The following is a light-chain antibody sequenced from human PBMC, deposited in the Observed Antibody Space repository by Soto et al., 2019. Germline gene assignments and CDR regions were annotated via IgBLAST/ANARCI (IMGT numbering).Light chain of an antibody. CDR1: QSVSSSY. V-gene: IGKV3-20*01. CDR3: QQYRSSPPVT. Sequence: EIVLTQSPGTLSLSPGERATLSCRASQSVSSSYLAWYQHKPGQAPRLLIYGASGSATGIPDRFSGSGSGTDFTLTISRLEPEDFAVYYCQQYRSSPPVTFGQGTRLEI. CDR2: GAS. J-gene: IGKJ5*01.